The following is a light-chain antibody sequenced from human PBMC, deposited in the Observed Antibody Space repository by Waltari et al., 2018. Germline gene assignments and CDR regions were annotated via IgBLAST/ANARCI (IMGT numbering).Light chain of an antibody. Sequence: QSVLTQPPSVSAAPGQKVTISCPGSSSNIGNYYVASYQQPPGTAPKLLIYDNNKRPSGIPDRFSGSKSGTSATLDITGLHTGDEADYYCGTWDSSLSAGVFGGGTKLTIL. V-gene: IGLV1-51*01. CDR2: DNN. CDR3: GTWDSSLSAGV. J-gene: IGLJ3*02. CDR1: SSNIGNYY.